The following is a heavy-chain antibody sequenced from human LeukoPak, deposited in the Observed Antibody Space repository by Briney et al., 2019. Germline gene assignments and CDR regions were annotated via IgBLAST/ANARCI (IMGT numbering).Heavy chain of an antibody. J-gene: IGHJ6*03. CDR1: GFTFSSYS. Sequence: GGSLRLSCAASGFTFSSYSMNWVRQAPGKGLEWVSSISSSSSYIYYADSVKGRFTISRDNSKNTLYLQMNSLRAEDTAVYYCARGVSYYYYMDVWGKGTTVTVSS. CDR3: ARGVSYYYYMDV. D-gene: IGHD3-10*01. V-gene: IGHV3-21*04. CDR2: ISSSSSYI.